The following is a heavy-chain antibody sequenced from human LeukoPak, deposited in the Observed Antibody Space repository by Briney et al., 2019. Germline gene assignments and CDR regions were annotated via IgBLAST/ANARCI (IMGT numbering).Heavy chain of an antibody. J-gene: IGHJ4*02. CDR2: INHSVST. CDR3: ARRRRGDSYGKHGGYYFDY. Sequence: SETLSLTCAVYGGSFSGYYWSWIRQPPGKGLEWIGEINHSVSTNYNPSLKSRVTISVDTSKNQFSLKLSSVTAADPGVYYCARRRRGDSYGKHGGYYFDYWGQGTLVTVSS. CDR1: GGSFSGYY. D-gene: IGHD5-18*01. V-gene: IGHV4-34*01.